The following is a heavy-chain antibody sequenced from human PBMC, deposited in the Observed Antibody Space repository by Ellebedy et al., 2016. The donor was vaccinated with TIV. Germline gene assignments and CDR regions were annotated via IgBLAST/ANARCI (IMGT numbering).Heavy chain of an antibody. D-gene: IGHD6-13*01. Sequence: PGGSLRLSCAASGFTFSDYYMSWIRQAPGKGLEWVSYVSSSGSTIYYADSVKGRFTISRDNAKNSLYLQMNSLRAEDTAVYYCARSFSSYDAFDIWGQGTMVTVSS. CDR2: VSSSGSTI. V-gene: IGHV3-11*04. J-gene: IGHJ3*02. CDR1: GFTFSDYY. CDR3: ARSFSSYDAFDI.